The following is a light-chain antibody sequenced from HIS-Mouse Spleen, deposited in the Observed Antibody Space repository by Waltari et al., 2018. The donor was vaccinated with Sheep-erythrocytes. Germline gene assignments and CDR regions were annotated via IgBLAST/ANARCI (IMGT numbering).Light chain of an antibody. CDR2: EGS. J-gene: IGLJ3*02. CDR1: RRDVGGYNL. CDR3: CSYAGSSTPWV. V-gene: IGLV2-23*01. Sequence: QSALTQPASVSGSPGQSITISCTGTRRDVGGYNLVSWYQQHPGKAPKLMIYEGSKRPSGVSNRFSGSKSGNTASLTISGLQAEDEADYYCCSYAGSSTPWVFGGGTKLTVL.